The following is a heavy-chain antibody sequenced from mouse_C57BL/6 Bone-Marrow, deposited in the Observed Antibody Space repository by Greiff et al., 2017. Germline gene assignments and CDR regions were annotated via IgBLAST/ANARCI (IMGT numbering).Heavy chain of an antibody. V-gene: IGHV5-9-1*02. CDR2: ISSGGDYI. J-gene: IGHJ3*01. CDR1: GFTFSSYA. Sequence: EVKVVESGEGLVKPGGSLKLSCAASGFTFSSYAMSWVRQTPEKRLEWVAYISSGGDYIYYADTVKGRFTISRDNARNTLYLQMSSLKSEDTAMYYCTRANWDDPYWGQGTLVTVSA. D-gene: IGHD4-1*01. CDR3: TRANWDDPY.